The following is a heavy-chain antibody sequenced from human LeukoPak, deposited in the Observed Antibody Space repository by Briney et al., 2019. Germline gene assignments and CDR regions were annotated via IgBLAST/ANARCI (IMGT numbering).Heavy chain of an antibody. J-gene: IGHJ4*02. CDR1: GGSISSSSYY. CDR2: IYYSGST. CDR3: ARAYGELLDSYYFDY. D-gene: IGHD1-26*01. V-gene: IGHV4-39*07. Sequence: SETLSLTCTVSGGSISSSSYYWGWIRQPPGKGLEWIGSIYYSGSTYYNPSLKSRVTISVDTSKNQFSLKLSSVTAADTAVYYCARAYGELLDSYYFDYWGQGTLVTVSS.